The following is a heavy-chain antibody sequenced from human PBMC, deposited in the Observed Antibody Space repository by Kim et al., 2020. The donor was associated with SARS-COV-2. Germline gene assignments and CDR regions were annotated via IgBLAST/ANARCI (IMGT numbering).Heavy chain of an antibody. CDR2: IYSGGST. J-gene: IGHJ5*02. Sequence: GGSLRLSCAASGFTVSSNYMSWVRQAPGKGLEWVSVIYSGGSTYYADSVKGRFTISRDNSKNTLYLQMNSLRAEDTAVYYCARVVVPAATCGWFDPWGQGTLVTVSS. V-gene: IGHV3-53*01. CDR1: GFTVSSNY. D-gene: IGHD2-2*01. CDR3: ARVVVPAATCGWFDP.